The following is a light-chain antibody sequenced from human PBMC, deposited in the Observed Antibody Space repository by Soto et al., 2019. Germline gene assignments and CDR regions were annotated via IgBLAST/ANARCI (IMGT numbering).Light chain of an antibody. CDR2: LEGTGKY. Sequence: QPVLTQSSSASASLGSSVKLTCTLSSGHDSYIIAWHQQHPGKAPRYLMKLEGTGKYNKGSGVSDRFSGSSSGADRYLTIADIQFADEADYYCETWANNIWVFGGWTKLTVL. V-gene: IGLV4-60*02. CDR1: SGHDSYI. CDR3: ETWANNIWV. J-gene: IGLJ3*02.